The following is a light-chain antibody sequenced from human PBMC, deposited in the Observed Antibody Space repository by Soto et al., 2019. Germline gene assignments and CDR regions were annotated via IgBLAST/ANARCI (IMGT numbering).Light chain of an antibody. J-gene: IGKJ5*01. CDR3: QQRTNWPST. CDR2: DAS. Sequence: EIVLAQSPATLSLSPGERATLSCRASQSVGSYLAWYQQKPGQAPRLLIYDASTRATGIPARFSGSGSGTDFTLTISRLEPEDFAVYYCQQRTNWPSTFGQGTRLDIK. V-gene: IGKV3-11*01. CDR1: QSVGSY.